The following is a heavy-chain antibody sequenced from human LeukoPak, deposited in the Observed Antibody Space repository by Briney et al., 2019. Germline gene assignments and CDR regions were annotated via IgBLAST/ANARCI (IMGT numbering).Heavy chain of an antibody. Sequence: GASVKVSCKVSGYTLTELSMHWVRQAPGKGLEWMGGFDPEDGETIYAQKFQGRVTMTEDTSTDTAYMELSSLRSEDTAVYYCATGLNKSTMTYYFDYWGQGTLVTVSS. CDR1: GYTLTELS. V-gene: IGHV1-24*01. D-gene: IGHD3-22*01. J-gene: IGHJ4*02. CDR2: FDPEDGET. CDR3: ATGLNKSTMTYYFDY.